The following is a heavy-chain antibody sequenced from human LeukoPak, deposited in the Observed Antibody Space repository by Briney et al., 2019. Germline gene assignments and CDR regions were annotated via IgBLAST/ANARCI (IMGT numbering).Heavy chain of an antibody. J-gene: IGHJ1*01. CDR2: ISGSGGST. Sequence: PGGSLRLSCAASGFTFSSYAMSWVRQAPGKGLEWVSAISGSGGSTYYADSVKGRFTISRDNSKNTLYLQMNSLRAEDTAVYYCAKRTGYCSGGSCYLEYFQHWGQGTLVTVSS. CDR1: GFTFSSYA. D-gene: IGHD2-15*01. CDR3: AKRTGYCSGGSCYLEYFQH. V-gene: IGHV3-23*01.